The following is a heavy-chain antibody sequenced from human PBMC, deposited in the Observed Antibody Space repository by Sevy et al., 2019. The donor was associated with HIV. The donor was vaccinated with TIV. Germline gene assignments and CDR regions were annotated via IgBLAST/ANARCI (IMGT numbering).Heavy chain of an antibody. CDR3: ARPYRTEPSYYSGSGGYYYPSYFDY. D-gene: IGHD3-22*01. CDR2: IKQDGSEK. CDR1: GFTFSNYW. J-gene: IGHJ4*02. V-gene: IGHV3-7*03. Sequence: GGFLRLSCAASGFTFSNYWMSWVRQAPGKGLEWVANIKQDGSEKYYVDSVKDRFTISRDNAKNSLYLQMNSLRAEDTAVYYCARPYRTEPSYYSGSGGYYYPSYFDYWGQGTLVTVSS.